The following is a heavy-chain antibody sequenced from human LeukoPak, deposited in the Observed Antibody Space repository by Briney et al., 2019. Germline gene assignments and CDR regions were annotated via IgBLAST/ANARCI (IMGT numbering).Heavy chain of an antibody. CDR1: GFTFSNYA. V-gene: IGHV3-23*01. CDR3: AKDLYTSRYACCFDY. D-gene: IGHD6-13*01. Sequence: GGSLRLSCVASGFTFSNYAMNWVRQAPGKGLEWVSGVSGGGSSTYYADSVKGRFTISRGNSKNMLYLQMNSLRAEDTAVYYCAKDLYTSRYACCFDYWGQGTLVTVSS. J-gene: IGHJ4*02. CDR2: VSGGGSST.